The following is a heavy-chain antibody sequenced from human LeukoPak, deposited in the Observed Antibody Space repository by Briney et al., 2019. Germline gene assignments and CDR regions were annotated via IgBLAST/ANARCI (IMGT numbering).Heavy chain of an antibody. V-gene: IGHV1-58*02. CDR2: IVVGSGNT. CDR3: AATPYSSGWFSYYYGMDV. CDR1: GYTFTGYY. J-gene: IGHJ6*02. D-gene: IGHD6-19*01. Sequence: GASVKVSCKTSGYTFTGYYMHWVRQAPGQGLEWIGWIVVGSGNTNYAQKFQERVTITRDMSTSTAYMELSSLRSEDTAVYYCAATPYSSGWFSYYYGMDVWGQGTTVTVSS.